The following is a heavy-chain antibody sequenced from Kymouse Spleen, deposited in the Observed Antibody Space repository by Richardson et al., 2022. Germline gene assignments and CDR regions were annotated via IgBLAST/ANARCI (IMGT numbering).Heavy chain of an antibody. Sequence: QVQLVESGGGVVQPGRSLRLSCAASGFTFSSYGMHWVRQAPGKGLEWVAVISYDGSNKYYADSVKGRFTISRDNSKNTLYLQMNSLRAEDTAVYYCAKDMITFGGVIVIFDYWGQGTLVTVSS. CDR3: AKDMITFGGVIVIFDY. J-gene: IGHJ4*02. CDR1: GFTFSSYG. CDR2: ISYDGSNK. V-gene: IGHV3-30*18. D-gene: IGHD3-16*02.